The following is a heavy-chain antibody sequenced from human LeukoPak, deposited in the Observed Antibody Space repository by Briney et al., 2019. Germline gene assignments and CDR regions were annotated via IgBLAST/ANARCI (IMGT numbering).Heavy chain of an antibody. D-gene: IGHD3-9*01. CDR1: GFPFTSYA. CDR2: ISGSGVTT. V-gene: IGHV3-23*01. Sequence: GGSLRLSCAASGFPFTSYAMTWVRQAPGKGLEWVSAISGSGVTTYFADSVKGRFTSSRDNSKNTLYLQMNSLRAEDTAVYYCAKNVREADWYYYYMDVWGKGTTVTVSS. CDR3: AKNVREADWYYYYMDV. J-gene: IGHJ6*03.